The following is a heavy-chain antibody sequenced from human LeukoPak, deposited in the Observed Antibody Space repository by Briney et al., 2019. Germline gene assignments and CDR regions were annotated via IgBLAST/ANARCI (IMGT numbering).Heavy chain of an antibody. V-gene: IGHV3-48*04. CDR2: ISSSSGTI. CDR3: AREFEVPAAAPDYYYYYYIDV. D-gene: IGHD2-2*01. CDR1: GFTFSVYS. Sequence: GGSLRLSCAASGFTFSVYSMNWVRQAPGKGLEWVSYISSSSGTIYYADSVKCRVTISRDNVENSLHLQMNSLRVEDTAVYYCAREFEVPAAAPDYYYYYYIDVWGKGTTVTVSS. J-gene: IGHJ6*03.